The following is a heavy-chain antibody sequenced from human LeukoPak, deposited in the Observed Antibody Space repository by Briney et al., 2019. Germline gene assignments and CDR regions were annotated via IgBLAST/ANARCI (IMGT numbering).Heavy chain of an antibody. CDR1: GYTFTNYD. D-gene: IGHD6-6*01. Sequence: ASVKVSCKASGYTFTNYDINWVRRATGQGPEWMGWMNPNSGNTGYAQKFQGRVTMTRNTSISTAYMELSSLSSDGTAVYYCAARGASSSSLRPLDFWGQGTLVTVSS. J-gene: IGHJ4*02. CDR2: MNPNSGNT. V-gene: IGHV1-8*01. CDR3: AARGASSSSLRPLDF.